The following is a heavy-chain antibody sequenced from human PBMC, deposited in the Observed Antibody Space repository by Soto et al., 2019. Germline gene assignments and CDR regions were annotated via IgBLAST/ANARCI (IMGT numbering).Heavy chain of an antibody. V-gene: IGHV3-74*01. Sequence: GGSLRLSCAASGFTFSMYWMHWVRQVPGKGPEWVSRINDDGISTNYADSVKGRFTISRDNAKNTLYLQMNALRVEGTAVYYCTRGPRSTSTGTGAFWGQGTLVTVSS. CDR1: GFTFSMYW. CDR3: TRGPRSTSTGTGAF. D-gene: IGHD1-1*01. CDR2: INDDGIST. J-gene: IGHJ4*02.